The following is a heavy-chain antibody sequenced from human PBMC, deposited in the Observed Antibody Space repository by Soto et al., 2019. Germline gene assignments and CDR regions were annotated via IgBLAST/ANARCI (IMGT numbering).Heavy chain of an antibody. V-gene: IGHV2-5*02. J-gene: IGHJ4*02. CDR1: GFSLSTTGVG. Sequence: QITLKESGPTLVKPTQTLTLTCTFSGFSLSTTGVGVGWIRQPPGKALDWLALIYWDDDKRYSPSLKSRLTINKDTSKNKGVLTMTNMDPIDTATYYCVHPTPVTTGGDYWCQGTLVTVSS. CDR3: VHPTPVTTGGDY. CDR2: IYWDDDK. D-gene: IGHD4-17*01.